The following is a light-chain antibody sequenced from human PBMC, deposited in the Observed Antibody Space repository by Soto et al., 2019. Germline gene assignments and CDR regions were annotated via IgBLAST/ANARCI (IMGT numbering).Light chain of an antibody. CDR2: EVS. CDR3: SSYTSSSTEV. V-gene: IGLV2-14*01. J-gene: IGLJ1*01. CDR1: SSDVGGYNY. Sequence: QSALTQPPSASGSPGQSVTISCTGTSSDVGGYNYVSWYQQHPGKAPKLMIYEVSNRPSGVSNRFSGSKSGNTASLTISGLQAEDEADYYYSSYTSSSTEVFGTGTKLTVL.